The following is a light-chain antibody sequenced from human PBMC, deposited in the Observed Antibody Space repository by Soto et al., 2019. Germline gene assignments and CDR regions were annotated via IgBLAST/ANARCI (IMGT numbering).Light chain of an antibody. CDR2: DVS. J-gene: IGLJ1*01. CDR1: SSDVGGYNY. CDR3: SSYTSSSTLYV. Sequence: QSVRNQAASVSGSPGESITISCTGTSSDVGGYNYVSWYQQHPGKAPKLMIYDVSNRPSGVSNRFSGSKSGNTASLTISGLQAEDEADYYCSSYTSSSTLYVFGTGTKVTVL. V-gene: IGLV2-14*01.